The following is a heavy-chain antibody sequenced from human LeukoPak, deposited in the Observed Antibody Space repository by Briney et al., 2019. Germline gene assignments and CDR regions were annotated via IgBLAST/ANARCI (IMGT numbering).Heavy chain of an antibody. J-gene: IGHJ6*02. V-gene: IGHV4-39*01. CDR3: ARLFSSGWEYHTGMDV. D-gene: IGHD6-19*01. Sequence: ETLSLTCTVSGGSISSEASYWAWIRQPPGKGLEWIGSIYYSESPYYNPSLKSRVTLSIDTSKNQFSLRLNSVTAADTAVFFCARLFSSGWEYHTGMDVWGQGTTITVSS. CDR1: GGSISSEASY. CDR2: IYYSESP.